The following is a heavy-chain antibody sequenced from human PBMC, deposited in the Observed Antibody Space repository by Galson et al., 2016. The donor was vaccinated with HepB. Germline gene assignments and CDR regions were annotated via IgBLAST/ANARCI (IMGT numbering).Heavy chain of an antibody. J-gene: IGHJ4*02. D-gene: IGHD1-14*01. CDR3: GRDRNLREAGPEGHLLDY. CDR1: GFPFSGYW. CDR2: IYSGDGSTT. Sequence: SLRLSCAASGFPFSGYWMHWVRQVPGKGLVWVARIYSGDGSTTTYAYSVKGRFTISRDNAKNTLYLQMNSLRANDTGVYYCGRDRNLREAGPEGHLLDYWGQGTRVTVSS. V-gene: IGHV3-74*03.